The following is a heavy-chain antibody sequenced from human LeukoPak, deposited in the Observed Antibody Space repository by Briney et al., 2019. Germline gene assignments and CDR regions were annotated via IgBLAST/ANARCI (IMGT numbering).Heavy chain of an antibody. Sequence: GGSLRLSCKGSGYSFSSYWIGWVRQMPGKGLEWMGIIYPGDSDTSYSPSFQGQVTISADKSISTAYLQWSSLKASDTAMYYCARQGSSWSHFDYWGQGTLVTVSS. CDR1: GYSFSSYW. CDR3: ARQGSSWSHFDY. J-gene: IGHJ4*02. V-gene: IGHV5-51*01. CDR2: IYPGDSDT. D-gene: IGHD6-13*01.